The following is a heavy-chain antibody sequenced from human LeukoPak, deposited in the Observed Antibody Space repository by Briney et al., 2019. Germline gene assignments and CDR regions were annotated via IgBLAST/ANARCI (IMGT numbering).Heavy chain of an antibody. CDR3: ARGPCSGGSCQYYFDY. CDR2: IIPIFGTA. D-gene: IGHD2-15*01. J-gene: IGHJ4*02. Sequence: ASVKVSCKASGGTFSSYAIRWVRQAPGQGLEWMGGIIPIFGTANYAQKFQGRVTITTDESTSTAYMELSSLRSEDTAVYYCARGPCSGGSCQYYFDYWGQGALVTVSS. V-gene: IGHV1-69*05. CDR1: GGTFSSYA.